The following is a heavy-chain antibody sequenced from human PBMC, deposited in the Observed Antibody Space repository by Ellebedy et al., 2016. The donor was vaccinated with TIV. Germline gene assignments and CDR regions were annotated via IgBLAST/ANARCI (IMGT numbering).Heavy chain of an antibody. Sequence: MPSETLSLTCTVSGGSISSSSYYWSWIRQPPGKGLEWIGEINHSGSTNYNPSLKSRVTVSVDTSKNQFSLKLSSVTAADTAVYYCARVVGGSGWYSRTNWFDPWGQGTLVTVSS. CDR2: INHSGST. CDR3: ARVVGGSGWYSRTNWFDP. V-gene: IGHV4-39*07. D-gene: IGHD6-19*01. CDR1: GGSISSSSYY. J-gene: IGHJ5*02.